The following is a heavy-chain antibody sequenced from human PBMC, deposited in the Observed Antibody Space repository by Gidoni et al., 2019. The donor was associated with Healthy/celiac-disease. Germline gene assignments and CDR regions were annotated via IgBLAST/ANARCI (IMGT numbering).Heavy chain of an antibody. V-gene: IGHV4-34*01. CDR2: INHSGST. CDR1: GGSFSGYY. J-gene: IGHJ5*02. Sequence: QVQLQQWGAGLLKPSETLSLTCAVYGGSFSGYYWSWIRKPPGKGLEWIGEINHSGSTNYNPSLKSRVTISVDTSKNQFSLKLSSVTAADTAVYYCARARAHYGNWFDPWGQGTLVTVSS. D-gene: IGHD4-17*01. CDR3: ARARAHYGNWFDP.